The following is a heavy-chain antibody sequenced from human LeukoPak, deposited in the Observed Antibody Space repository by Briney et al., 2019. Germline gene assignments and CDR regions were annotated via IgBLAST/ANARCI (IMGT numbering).Heavy chain of an antibody. Sequence: GGSLRLSCAASGFTFSSYGMNWVRQAPGKGLEWVSSISSSSSYIYYADSVKGRFTISRDNAKNSLYLQMNSLRAEDTAVYYCAREHIAAAGTDFDYWGQGTLVTVSS. J-gene: IGHJ4*02. V-gene: IGHV3-21*01. CDR1: GFTFSSYG. CDR3: AREHIAAAGTDFDY. D-gene: IGHD6-13*01. CDR2: ISSSSSYI.